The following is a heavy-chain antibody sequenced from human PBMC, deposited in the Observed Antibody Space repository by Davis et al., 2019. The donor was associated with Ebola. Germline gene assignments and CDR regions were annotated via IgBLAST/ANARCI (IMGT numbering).Heavy chain of an antibody. CDR1: GFTLTTYW. Sequence: GESLKISCAASGFTLTTYWMSWVRQAPGKGLVWVSRINPDGSFTDYADSVKGRFSISRDSTSNTLYLQMNGLRAEDTAVYYCARSSYQPDYWGQGTLVTVSS. J-gene: IGHJ4*02. CDR2: INPDGSFT. CDR3: ARSSYQPDY. D-gene: IGHD2-2*01. V-gene: IGHV3-74*01.